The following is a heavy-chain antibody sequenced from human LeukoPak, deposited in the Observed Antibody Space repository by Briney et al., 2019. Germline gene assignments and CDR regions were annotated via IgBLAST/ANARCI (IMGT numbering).Heavy chain of an antibody. V-gene: IGHV4-59*08. D-gene: IGHD4-17*01. CDR1: GGSIGSYY. J-gene: IGHJ5*02. CDR2: IYYSGST. Sequence: SETLSLTCTVSGGSIGSYYWSWIRQPPGKGLEWIGYIYYSGSTNYNPSLKSRVTISVDTSKNQFSLKLSSVTAADTAVYYCARLFYGDYENWFDPWGQGTLVTVSS. CDR3: ARLFYGDYENWFDP.